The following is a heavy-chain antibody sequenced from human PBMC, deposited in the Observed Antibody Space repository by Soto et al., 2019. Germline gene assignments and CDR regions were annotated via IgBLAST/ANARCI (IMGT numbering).Heavy chain of an antibody. V-gene: IGHV1-2*02. D-gene: IGHD1-26*01. CDR1: GYTFTGYY. Sequence: ASVKVSCKASGYTFTGYYMHWVRQAPGQGLEWMGWINPNSGGTNCAQKFQGRVTMTRDTSISTAYMELSRLRSDDTAVYYCARGGAHYYYYGMDVWGQGTTVTVSS. CDR2: INPNSGGT. J-gene: IGHJ6*02. CDR3: ARGGAHYYYYGMDV.